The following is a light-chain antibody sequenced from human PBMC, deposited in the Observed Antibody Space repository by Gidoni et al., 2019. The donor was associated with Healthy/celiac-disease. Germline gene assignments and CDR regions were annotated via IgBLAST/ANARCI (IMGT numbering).Light chain of an antibody. V-gene: IGLV3-1*01. CDR1: KLGDRY. J-gene: IGLJ2*01. Sequence: SYELTQPSSVSVSPGQTASITCSGDKLGDRYACWYQQRPGQSPVLGIYEDNKRPSGIPERFAGSKAGNTATLTISGTQAMDEADYYCQAWDNSTVVFGGGTKLTVL. CDR2: EDN. CDR3: QAWDNSTVV.